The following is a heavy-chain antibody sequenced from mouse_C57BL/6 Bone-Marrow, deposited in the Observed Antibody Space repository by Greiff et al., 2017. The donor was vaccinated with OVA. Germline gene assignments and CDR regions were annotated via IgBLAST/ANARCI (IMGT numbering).Heavy chain of an antibody. Sequence: EVQVVESGGGLVKPGGSLKLSCAASGFTFSSYAMSWVRQTPEKRLEWVATISDGGSYTYYPDNVKGRFTISRDNAKNNLYLQMSHLKSEDTAMYYCASPFAYWGQGTLVTVSA. CDR1: GFTFSSYA. CDR2: ISDGGSYT. CDR3: ASPFAY. V-gene: IGHV5-4*01. J-gene: IGHJ3*01.